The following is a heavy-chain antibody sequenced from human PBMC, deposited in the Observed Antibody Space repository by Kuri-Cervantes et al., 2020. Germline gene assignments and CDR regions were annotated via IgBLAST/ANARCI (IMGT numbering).Heavy chain of an antibody. D-gene: IGHD3-10*01. J-gene: IGHJ4*02. CDR3: ARGTHGSGGYMFDN. CDR2: IKQDGSEK. CDR1: GFTSSSYW. V-gene: IGHV3-7*01. Sequence: GGSLRLSCAASGFTSSSYWMSWVRQAPGKGLEWVANIKQDGSEKYYVDSVKGRFTISRDNAKNSLYLQMNSLRAEDSAVYYCARGTHGSGGYMFDNWGQGTLVTVSS.